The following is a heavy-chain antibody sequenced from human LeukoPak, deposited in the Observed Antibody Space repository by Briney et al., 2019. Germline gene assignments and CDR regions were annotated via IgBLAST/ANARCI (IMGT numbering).Heavy chain of an antibody. CDR3: AREGAGVDY. J-gene: IGHJ4*02. D-gene: IGHD3-10*01. Sequence: AGGSLRLSCAASGFTFSSYSMNWVRQAPGKGLEWVSYISSSSRTIFYADSVKGRFTISRDNARNSLSLQMNSLRAEDTAVYYCAREGAGVDYWGQGTLVTVSS. CDR2: ISSSSRTI. V-gene: IGHV3-48*04. CDR1: GFTFSSYS.